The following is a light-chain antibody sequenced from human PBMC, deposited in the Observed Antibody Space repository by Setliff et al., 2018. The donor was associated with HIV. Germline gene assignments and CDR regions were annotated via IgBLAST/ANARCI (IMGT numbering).Light chain of an antibody. Sequence: TVVTQEPSLTVSPGGTVTLTCASSTGAVTSGHYPNWFQQKPGQAPRLLIYSTSNKDSWTPARFSGSLLGGKAALTLSGVQPEDEAEYYCLLYYGGPWVFGGGTQLTVL. CDR2: STS. J-gene: IGLJ3*02. CDR3: LLYYGGPWV. CDR1: TGAVTSGHY. V-gene: IGLV7-43*01.